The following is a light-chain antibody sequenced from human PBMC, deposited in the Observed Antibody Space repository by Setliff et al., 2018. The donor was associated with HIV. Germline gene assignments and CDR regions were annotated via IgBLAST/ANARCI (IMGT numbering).Light chain of an antibody. Sequence: QSVLAQPASVSGSPGQSITISCTGTSSDVGSFDLVSWYQHHPGKAPKLMISEVTKRPSGVSNRFSGSKSGNTASLTISGLQAEDEADYYCYSYAGTNSGVFGTGTKVTVL. V-gene: IGLV2-23*02. CDR3: YSYAGTNSGV. CDR1: SSDVGSFDL. J-gene: IGLJ1*01. CDR2: EVT.